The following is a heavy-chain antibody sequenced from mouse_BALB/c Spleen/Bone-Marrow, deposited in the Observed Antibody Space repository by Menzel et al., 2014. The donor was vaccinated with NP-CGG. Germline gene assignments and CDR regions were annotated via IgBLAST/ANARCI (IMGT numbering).Heavy chain of an antibody. CDR2: IARGRGSS. CDR3: ARGGLNYFDY. V-gene: IGHV1S41*01. D-gene: IGHD3-3*01. Sequence: DLVEPGASLKLSCKASGYTFTSYWINWIKQRPGQGLEWLGRIARGRGSSYYNEMFKGQGTRTVDTPSSTANIQLSSMSSEDSAVYFCARGGLNYFDYWGQGTPLTVSS. J-gene: IGHJ2*01. CDR1: GYTFTSYW.